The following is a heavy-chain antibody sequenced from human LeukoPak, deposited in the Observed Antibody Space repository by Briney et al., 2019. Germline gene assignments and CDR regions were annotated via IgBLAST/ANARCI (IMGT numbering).Heavy chain of an antibody. CDR3: ASSGPSVLWSGDPKALDP. D-gene: IGHD3-10*01. V-gene: IGHV4-39*01. J-gene: IGHJ5*02. CDR1: GGSISSSSYY. CDR2: IYYSGST. Sequence: PSETLSLTCTVSGGSISSSSYYWGWIRQPPGKGLEWIGSIYYSGSTYYNPSLKGRVTISVDTSKNQFSLKLSSVTAADTAVYYCASSGPSVLWSGDPKALDPWGQGTLVTVSS.